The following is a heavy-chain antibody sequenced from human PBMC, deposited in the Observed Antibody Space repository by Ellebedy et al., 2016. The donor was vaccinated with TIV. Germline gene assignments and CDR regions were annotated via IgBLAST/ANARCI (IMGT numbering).Heavy chain of an antibody. Sequence: AASVKVSCKASGYIFTNFAVTWVRQAPGQGLEWMGWISAYTGKTSYSQKFQGRVTMTTDTSTSTAYMELRSLRSDDTAVYYCSRGRNYYDSSGYYLSWGQGTLVTVSS. CDR2: ISAYTGKT. V-gene: IGHV1-18*01. CDR1: GYIFTNFA. J-gene: IGHJ4*02. CDR3: SRGRNYYDSSGYYLS. D-gene: IGHD3-22*01.